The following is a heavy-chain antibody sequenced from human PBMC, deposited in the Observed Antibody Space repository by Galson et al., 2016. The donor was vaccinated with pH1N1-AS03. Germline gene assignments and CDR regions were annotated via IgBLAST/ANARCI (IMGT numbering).Heavy chain of an antibody. CDR3: ARATAVGPPYFDY. D-gene: IGHD6-13*01. CDR1: SGSISSYS. Sequence: TLSLTCTVSSGSISSYSWNWIRQPPGKGLEWIGSIYSIGGTNYNPSLESRITISVETSKNQFSLKLRSVTVADTAVYYCARATAVGPPYFDYWGQGTVATVSS. V-gene: IGHV4-59*01. J-gene: IGHJ4*02. CDR2: IYSIGGT.